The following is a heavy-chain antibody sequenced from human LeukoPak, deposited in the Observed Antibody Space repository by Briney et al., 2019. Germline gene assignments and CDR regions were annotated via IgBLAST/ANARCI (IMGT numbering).Heavy chain of an antibody. CDR2: IYYSGRT. D-gene: IGHD2-21*02. J-gene: IGHJ4*02. CDR1: GGSISNYY. Sequence: SETLPLTCTVSGGSISNYYWSWIRQPPGKGLEWIGYIYYSGRTNYNPSLKSRVTISMDTSKNHFSLTLSSVTAADTALYYCARGAERLTATPFDYWGQGTLITVSS. V-gene: IGHV4-59*01. CDR3: ARGAERLTATPFDY.